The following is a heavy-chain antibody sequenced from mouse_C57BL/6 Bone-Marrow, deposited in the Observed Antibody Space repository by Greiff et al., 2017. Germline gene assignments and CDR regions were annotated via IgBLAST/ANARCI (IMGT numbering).Heavy chain of an antibody. J-gene: IGHJ4*01. V-gene: IGHV10-1*01. CDR3: VRGDYYGSSYAMDY. D-gene: IGHD1-1*01. CDR2: IRSKSNNYAT. CDR1: GFSFNTYA. Sequence: EVQVVESGGGLVQPKGSLKLSCAASGFSFNTYAMNWVRQAPGKGLEWVARIRSKSNNYATYYADSVKDRFTISRDDSESMLYLQMNNLKTEDTAMYYCVRGDYYGSSYAMDYWGQGTSVTVSS.